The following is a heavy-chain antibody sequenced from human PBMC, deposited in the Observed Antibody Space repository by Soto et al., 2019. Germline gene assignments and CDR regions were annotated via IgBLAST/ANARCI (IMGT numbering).Heavy chain of an antibody. D-gene: IGHD5-12*01. CDR3: ARVVAMILYFDY. J-gene: IGHJ4*02. CDR2: INPNSGGT. CDR1: GYTFTDHY. V-gene: IGHV1-2*04. Sequence: ASVKVSCKASGYTFTDHYIHWVRQAPGQGLEWMGWINPNSGGTNYAQKFQGWVTMTRDTSISTAYMELSRLTSDDTAVYYCARVVAMILYFDYWGQGTLVTVSS.